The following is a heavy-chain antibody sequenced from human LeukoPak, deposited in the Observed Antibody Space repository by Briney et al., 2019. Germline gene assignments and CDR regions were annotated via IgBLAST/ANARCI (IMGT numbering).Heavy chain of an antibody. Sequence: KVSCKASGYTFTGYYMYWVRQMPGKGLEWMGIIYPGDSDTRYSPSFQGQVTISADKSISTAYLQWSSLKASDTAMYYCARRAVAGIIDYWGQGTLVTVSS. D-gene: IGHD6-19*01. J-gene: IGHJ4*02. CDR2: IYPGDSDT. CDR3: ARRAVAGIIDY. V-gene: IGHV5-51*01. CDR1: GYTFTGYY.